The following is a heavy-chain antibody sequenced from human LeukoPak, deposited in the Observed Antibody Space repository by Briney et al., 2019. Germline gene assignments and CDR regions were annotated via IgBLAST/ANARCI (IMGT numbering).Heavy chain of an antibody. CDR1: DGSISSGGYY. V-gene: IGHV4-31*03. J-gene: IGHJ4*02. CDR2: INYSGNT. D-gene: IGHD5-18*01. Sequence: SQTLSLTCTVSDGSISSGGYYWSWIRQHPGKGLEWIGYINYSGNTYYNPSLKSRVSISVDTSKNQFSLKLNSVTAADTAVYFCARWIQLAGLDFSGQGTLVTVSS. CDR3: ARWIQLAGLDF.